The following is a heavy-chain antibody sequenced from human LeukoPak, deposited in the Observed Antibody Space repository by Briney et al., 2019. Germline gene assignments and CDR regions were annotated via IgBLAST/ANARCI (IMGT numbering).Heavy chain of an antibody. J-gene: IGHJ5*02. CDR2: INWDDDK. Sequence: SGPTLVKPTQTPTLTCTFSGFSLSTSGVGVGCIRQPPGKALEWLALINWDDDKRYSPSLKSRLTITKDTSKNQVVLTMTNMDPVDTATYYCAHSRLGGYYDSSGYHNWFDPWGQGTLVTVSS. CDR1: GFSLSTSGVG. D-gene: IGHD3-22*01. CDR3: AHSRLGGYYDSSGYHNWFDP. V-gene: IGHV2-5*02.